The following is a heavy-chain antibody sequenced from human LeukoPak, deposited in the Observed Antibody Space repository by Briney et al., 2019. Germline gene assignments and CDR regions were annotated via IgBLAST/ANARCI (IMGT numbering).Heavy chain of an antibody. CDR2: TYYRSKWYN. Sequence: SQTFSLTCAISGDIVSNNSAVWNWIRQSPSRGLEWLGRTYYRSKWYNDYGASVKSRITVNPGTSKNQFSLQLNSVTPEDTAVYYCARDWSFNYFDYWGQGTLVTVSS. CDR1: GDIVSNNSAV. CDR3: ARDWSFNYFDY. V-gene: IGHV6-1*01. J-gene: IGHJ4*02.